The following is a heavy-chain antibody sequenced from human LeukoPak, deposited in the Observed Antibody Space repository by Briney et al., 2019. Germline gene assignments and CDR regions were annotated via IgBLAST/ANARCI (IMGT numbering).Heavy chain of an antibody. Sequence: SETLSLTCAVYGGSFSGYYWSWIRQPPGKGLEWIGEINHSGSTNYNPSLKSRVTISVDTSKNQFSLKLSSVTAADTAVYYCARGFGGYCSSTSCYGFDYWGQGTLVTVSS. CDR3: ARGFGGYCSSTSCYGFDY. J-gene: IGHJ4*02. CDR1: GGSFSGYY. V-gene: IGHV4-34*01. D-gene: IGHD2-2*03. CDR2: INHSGST.